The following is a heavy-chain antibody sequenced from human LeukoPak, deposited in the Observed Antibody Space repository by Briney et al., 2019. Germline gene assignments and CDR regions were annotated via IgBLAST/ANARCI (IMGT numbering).Heavy chain of an antibody. CDR1: GGSISSSSYY. CDR2: IHYSGTT. V-gene: IGHV4-39*02. J-gene: IGHJ5*02. D-gene: IGHD5-18*01. Sequence: SETLSLTCTVSGGSISSSSYYWGWVRQPPGKGLEWIASIHYSGTTYYNPSLKSRVTISVDTSKNQFSLKLSSVTAADTAVYYCARDKRGYTYGEYNWFDPWGQGTLVTVSS. CDR3: ARDKRGYTYGEYNWFDP.